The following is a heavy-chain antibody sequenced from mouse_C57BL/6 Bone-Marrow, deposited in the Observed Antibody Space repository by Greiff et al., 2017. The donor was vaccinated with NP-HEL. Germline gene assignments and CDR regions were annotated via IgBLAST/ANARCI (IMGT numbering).Heavy chain of an antibody. CDR3: AREGGYYGSPFAY. Sequence: EVQLQQSGPGLVKPSQSLSLTCSVTGYSIISGYYWNWIRQFPGNKLEWMAYISYDGSNNYNPSLNNRISITRHISTNQLYLKLTSVTTEDTATYYCAREGGYYGSPFAYWGRGTLVTVSA. D-gene: IGHD1-1*01. CDR2: ISYDGSN. J-gene: IGHJ3*01. CDR1: GYSIISGYY. V-gene: IGHV3-6*01.